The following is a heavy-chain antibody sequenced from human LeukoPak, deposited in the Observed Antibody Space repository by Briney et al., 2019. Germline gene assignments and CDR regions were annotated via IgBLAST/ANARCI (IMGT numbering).Heavy chain of an antibody. J-gene: IGHJ4*02. CDR1: GYTFTSYG. D-gene: IGHD6-13*01. CDR2: ISAYNGNT. CDR3: ARTVRAAAGTAFDY. V-gene: IGHV1-18*01. Sequence: ASVKVSCKASGYTFTSYGISWVRQAPGQGLEWMGWISAYNGNTNYAQKFQGRVTMTRDTSISTAYMELSRLRSDDAAVYYCARTVRAAAGTAFDYWGQGTLVTVSS.